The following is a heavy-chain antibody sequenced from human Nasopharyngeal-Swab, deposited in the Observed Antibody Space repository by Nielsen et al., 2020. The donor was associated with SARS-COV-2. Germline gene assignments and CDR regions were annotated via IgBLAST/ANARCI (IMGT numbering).Heavy chain of an antibody. CDR1: GFTFSSYW. J-gene: IGHJ6*03. V-gene: IGHV3-7*01. D-gene: IGHD2-2*01. CDR2: IKQDGSEK. CDR3: AREERYCSSTSCYGYYYYMDV. Sequence: GGSLRLPCAASGFTFSSYWMSWVRQAPGKGLEWVANIKQDGSEKYYVDSVKGRFTISRDNAKNSLYLQMNSLRAEDTAVYYCAREERYCSSTSCYGYYYYMDVWGKGTTVTVSS.